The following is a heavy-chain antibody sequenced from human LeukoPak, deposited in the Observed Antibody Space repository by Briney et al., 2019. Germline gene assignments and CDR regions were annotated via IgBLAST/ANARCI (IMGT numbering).Heavy chain of an antibody. CDR1: GFTFDDYA. Sequence: GGSLRLSCAASGFTFDDYAMHWVRQAPGKGLEWVSGISWNSGSIGYADSVKGRFTISRDNAKNSLYLQMNSLRVEDTAVYYCARDSSSSWYFDYWGQGTLVTVSS. CDR2: ISWNSGSI. CDR3: ARDSSSSWYFDY. V-gene: IGHV3-9*01. J-gene: IGHJ4*02. D-gene: IGHD6-13*01.